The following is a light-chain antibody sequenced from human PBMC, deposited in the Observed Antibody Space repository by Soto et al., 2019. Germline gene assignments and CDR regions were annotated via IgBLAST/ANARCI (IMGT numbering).Light chain of an antibody. Sequence: PVERATLSCMASQTVSSNYLAWCQQRPGQAPRLLIYGASTRAAGIPDRFSGSGSGTDFTLTISSLEPADFGVYYCQQRHNWPITFGQGTRLE. CDR3: QQRHNWPIT. CDR1: QTVSSNY. CDR2: GAS. V-gene: IGKV3D-20*02. J-gene: IGKJ5*01.